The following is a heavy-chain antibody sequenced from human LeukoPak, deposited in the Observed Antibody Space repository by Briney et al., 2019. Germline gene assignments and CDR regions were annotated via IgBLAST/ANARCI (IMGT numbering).Heavy chain of an antibody. Sequence: GASVKVSCKASGYTFTSYGISWVRQAPGQGLEWMGWISAYNGNTNYAQKLQGRVTMTTDTSTSTAYMELRSLRSDDTAVYYCARDYFYDFWSGYYDLYYYGMDVWGQGTTVTGSS. CDR2: ISAYNGNT. V-gene: IGHV1-18*01. CDR1: GYTFTSYG. J-gene: IGHJ6*02. CDR3: ARDYFYDFWSGYYDLYYYGMDV. D-gene: IGHD3-3*01.